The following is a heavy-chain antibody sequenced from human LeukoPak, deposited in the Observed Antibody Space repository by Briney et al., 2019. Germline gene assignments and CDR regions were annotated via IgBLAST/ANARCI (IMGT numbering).Heavy chain of an antibody. CDR1: GGTFSSYA. V-gene: IGHV1-69*06. Sequence: GASVKVSCKASGGTFSSYAISWVRQAPGQGLEWMGGIIPIFGTANYAQKFQGRVTITADKSTSTAYMKLSSLRSEDTAVYYCAREYVDTAMVTAYYFDYWGQGTLVTVSS. J-gene: IGHJ4*02. D-gene: IGHD5-18*01. CDR2: IIPIFGTA. CDR3: AREYVDTAMVTAYYFDY.